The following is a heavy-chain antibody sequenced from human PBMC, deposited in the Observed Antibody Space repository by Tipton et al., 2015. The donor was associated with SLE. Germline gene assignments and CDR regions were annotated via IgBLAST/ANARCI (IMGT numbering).Heavy chain of an antibody. CDR1: GGSISSYY. V-gene: IGHV4-59*01. D-gene: IGHD3-3*01. CDR2: IYYSGST. J-gene: IGHJ6*03. CDR3: ARGGITIFGVVISPYYMDV. Sequence: TLSLTCTVSGGSISSYYWSWIQQPPGKGLEWIGYIYYSGSTNYNPSLKSRVTISVDTSKNQFSLKLSSVTAADTAVYYCARGGITIFGVVISPYYMDVWGKGTTVTVSS.